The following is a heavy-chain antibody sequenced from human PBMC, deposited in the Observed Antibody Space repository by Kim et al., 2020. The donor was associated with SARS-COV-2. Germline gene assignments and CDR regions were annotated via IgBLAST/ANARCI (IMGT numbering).Heavy chain of an antibody. V-gene: IGHV3-23*01. D-gene: IGHD6-19*01. Sequence: GGSLRLSCAASGFTFSNFAMHWVRQTPGKGLEWVSSISTSGDDTYYADSVMRRFTVSRDNSRNTLYLQMNILTAEDTAVYHCVKRPSRPVDGPFDFWGQG. CDR3: VKRPSRPVDGPFDF. CDR2: ISTSGDDT. J-gene: IGHJ4*02. CDR1: GFTFSNFA.